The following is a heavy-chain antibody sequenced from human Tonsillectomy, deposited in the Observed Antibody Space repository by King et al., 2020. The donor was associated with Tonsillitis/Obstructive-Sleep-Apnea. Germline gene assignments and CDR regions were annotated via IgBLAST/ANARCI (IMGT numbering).Heavy chain of an antibody. V-gene: IGHV3-30*04. CDR1: GFTFSSYA. J-gene: IGHJ4*02. Sequence: VQLVESGGGVVQPGRSLRLSCAASGFTFSSYAMHWVRQAPGKGLEWVAGISYDGSNKYYADSVKGRFTISRDNSKNTLYLQINSLRAEDTAVYYCARGGDYGGNFIFDYWGQGTLVTVSS. CDR3: ARGGDYGGNFIFDY. CDR2: ISYDGSNK. D-gene: IGHD4-23*01.